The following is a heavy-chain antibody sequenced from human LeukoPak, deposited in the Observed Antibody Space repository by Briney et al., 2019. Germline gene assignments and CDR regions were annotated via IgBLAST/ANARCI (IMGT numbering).Heavy chain of an antibody. Sequence: PGGSLRLSCAASGFTFSSNSMNWVRQAPGKGLEWVTSISSSSYIYYSDSVKGRFTISRDNAKNSLYLQMNSLRAEDTAVYYCARDRGDYYGSGTSGYWGQGTLVTVSS. V-gene: IGHV3-21*01. CDR1: GFTFSSNS. D-gene: IGHD3-10*01. J-gene: IGHJ4*02. CDR3: ARDRGDYYGSGTSGY. CDR2: ISSSSYI.